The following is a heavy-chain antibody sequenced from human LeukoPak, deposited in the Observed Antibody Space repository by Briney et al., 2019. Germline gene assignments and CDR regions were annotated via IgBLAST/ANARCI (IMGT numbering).Heavy chain of an antibody. V-gene: IGHV3-74*01. D-gene: IGHD6-13*01. CDR2: INSDGSST. CDR3: ARVGVAAAGYVDFDY. CDR1: GFTFSSYW. Sequence: PGGSLRLSCAASGFTFSSYWMHWVRQAPGKGLVWVSLINSDGSSTSYADSVKGRFTISRDNAKNTLYLQMNSLRAEDTAVYYCARVGVAAAGYVDFDYWGQGTLVTVSS. J-gene: IGHJ4*02.